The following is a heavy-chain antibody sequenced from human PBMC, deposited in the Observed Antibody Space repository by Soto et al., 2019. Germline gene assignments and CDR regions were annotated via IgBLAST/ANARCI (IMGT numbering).Heavy chain of an antibody. CDR3: AGGGGVGQWLPLDY. Sequence: QVQLVQSGAEVKEPGASVKVSCKASGYTFTAYYIHWVRQAPGQGLEWLGILNPSSTTTRFAQRLQGRVTLTRGTSSCPVYREMSSLTSGGTAFSYCAGGGGVGQWLPLDYWGQGTLVTVSS. V-gene: IGHV1-46*04. J-gene: IGHJ4*02. D-gene: IGHD6-19*01. CDR1: GYTFTAYY. CDR2: LNPSSTTT.